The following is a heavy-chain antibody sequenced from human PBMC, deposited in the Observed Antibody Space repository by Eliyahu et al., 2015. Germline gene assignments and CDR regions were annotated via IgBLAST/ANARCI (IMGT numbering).Heavy chain of an antibody. Sequence: QVQLQESGPGLVKPSETLSLTCAVSGYSISSGGYWGWVRQPPGQGLEWIGSVSYNGNTVYNPSLKSRLTVSADTSKNQFPLKLSSVTAADTALYYCVTDRGRYDIVAWGQGTLVTVSS. CDR2: VSYNGNT. J-gene: IGHJ5*02. CDR3: VTDRGRYDIVA. CDR1: GYSISSGGY. V-gene: IGHV4-38-2*02. D-gene: IGHD3-16*01.